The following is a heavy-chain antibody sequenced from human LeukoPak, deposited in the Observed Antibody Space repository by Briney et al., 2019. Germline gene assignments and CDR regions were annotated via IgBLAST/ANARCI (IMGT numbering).Heavy chain of an antibody. Sequence: PSETLSLTCAVYGGSFSGYYWSWIRQPPGKGLEWIGEINHSGSTNYNPSLKSRVTISVDTSENQFSLKLSSVTAADTAVYYCAGYYDILTGYYTDDGMDVWGQGTTVTVSS. J-gene: IGHJ6*02. D-gene: IGHD3-9*01. CDR2: INHSGST. CDR1: GGSFSGYY. CDR3: AGYYDILTGYYTDDGMDV. V-gene: IGHV4-34*01.